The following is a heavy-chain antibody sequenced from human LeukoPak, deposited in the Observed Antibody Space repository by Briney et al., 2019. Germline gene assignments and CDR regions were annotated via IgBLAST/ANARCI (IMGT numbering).Heavy chain of an antibody. Sequence: PGGSLRLSCAASGFTFSSYAMSWVRQAPGKGLEWVSGINWNGGSTYYADSVKGRFTISRDNSKNTLYLQMNSLRAEDTAVYYCAKRAGSMVRGVIIDFDYWGQGTLVTVSS. CDR1: GFTFSSYA. V-gene: IGHV3-23*01. CDR3: AKRAGSMVRGVIIDFDY. CDR2: INWNGGST. J-gene: IGHJ4*02. D-gene: IGHD3-10*01.